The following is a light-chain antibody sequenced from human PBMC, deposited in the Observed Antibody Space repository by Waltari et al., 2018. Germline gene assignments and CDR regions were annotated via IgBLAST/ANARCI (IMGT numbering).Light chain of an antibody. V-gene: IGKV3-20*01. J-gene: IGKJ2*01. CDR2: GAS. CDR3: QQYGSSVLYT. Sequence: ASQSLTKRYLAWYQQKPGQAPRLLIYGASSRAAGIPDRFSGSGSGTDFTLTISRLEPEDFAVYYCQQYGSSVLYTFCQGTKLEIK. CDR1: QSLTKRY.